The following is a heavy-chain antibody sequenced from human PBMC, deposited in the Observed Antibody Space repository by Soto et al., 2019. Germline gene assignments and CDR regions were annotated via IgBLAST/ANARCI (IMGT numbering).Heavy chain of an antibody. J-gene: IGHJ6*02. Sequence: QVQLQESGPGLVKPSQTLSLTCNVSGVSITRGEYCWSWVRQSPGKGLEWIGYIYFSGSTSYNPSLKSRATISIDTSKSQFSLKLSSVTAADTAVYYCDRDYEPSRSYYFGMDVWGRGTTVTVSS. D-gene: IGHD3-16*01. CDR3: DRDYEPSRSYYFGMDV. V-gene: IGHV4-30-4*01. CDR1: GVSITRGEYC. CDR2: IYFSGST.